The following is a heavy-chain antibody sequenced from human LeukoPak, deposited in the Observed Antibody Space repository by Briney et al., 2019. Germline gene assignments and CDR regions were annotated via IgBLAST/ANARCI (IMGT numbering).Heavy chain of an antibody. CDR2: ISYDGSNK. Sequence: GMSLRLSCAASGFTFSSYAMHWVRQAPGKGLEWVAVISYDGSNKYYADSVKRRFTISRDNSKNTLYLQMNSLRAEDTAVYYCARNYGDSNKYYFDYWGQGTLVTVSS. V-gene: IGHV3-30-3*01. J-gene: IGHJ4*02. CDR3: ARNYGDSNKYYFDY. CDR1: GFTFSSYA. D-gene: IGHD4-17*01.